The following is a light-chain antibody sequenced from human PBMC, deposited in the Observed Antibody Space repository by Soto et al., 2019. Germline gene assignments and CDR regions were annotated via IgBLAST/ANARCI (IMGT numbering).Light chain of an antibody. V-gene: IGLV2-14*01. J-gene: IGLJ1*01. Sequence: QSALTQPASVSGSPGQSITISCAGTSSDIGGYNYVSWYQQHPGKAPKVMIYEVSNRPSGVSNRFSGSKSGNTASLTISGLQAEDEADCYCSSYTSSSTLYVFGSGTKVTVL. CDR2: EVS. CDR3: SSYTSSSTLYV. CDR1: SSDIGGYNY.